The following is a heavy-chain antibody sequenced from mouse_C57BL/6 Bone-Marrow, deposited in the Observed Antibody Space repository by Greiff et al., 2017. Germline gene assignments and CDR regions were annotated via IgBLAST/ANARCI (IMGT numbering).Heavy chain of an antibody. CDR2: IDPENGDT. CDR1: GFNIKDDY. Sequence: EVKLMESGAELVRPGASVKLSCTASGFNIKDDYMHWVKQRPEQGLEWIGWIDPENGDTEYASKFQGKATITADTSSNTAYLQLSSLTSEDTAVYYCTTLYYGNSYYAMDYWGQGTSVTVSS. CDR3: TTLYYGNSYYAMDY. J-gene: IGHJ4*01. V-gene: IGHV14-4*01. D-gene: IGHD2-1*01.